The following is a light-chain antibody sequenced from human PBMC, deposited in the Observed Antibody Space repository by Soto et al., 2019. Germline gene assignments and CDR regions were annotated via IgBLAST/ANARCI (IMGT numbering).Light chain of an antibody. CDR3: SSYTSSSTYV. CDR2: EVS. CDR1: SSDVGGYNY. V-gene: IGLV2-14*01. J-gene: IGLJ1*01. Sequence: QSALTQPASVSGSPEQSITISCTGTSSDVGGYNYVSWYQQHPGKAPKLMIYEVSNRPSGVSNRFSGSKSGNTASLPISGLQAEDEANYYCSSYTSSSTYVVGTGTKLTVL.